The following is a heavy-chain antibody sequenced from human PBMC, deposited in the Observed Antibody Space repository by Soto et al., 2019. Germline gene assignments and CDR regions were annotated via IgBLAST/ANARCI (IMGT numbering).Heavy chain of an antibody. J-gene: IGHJ6*02. CDR1: GGSLSRSNL. Sequence: SDTLSLTCAVAGGSLSRSNLWSWIRPEPGKGLEWIGYIFSSGTTYYNPSLKSRLTMSLDTSQNQFSLKLNSVTAADTAVYFCARVPSPFDFYYAMDVWGQGTTVTVS. D-gene: IGHD3-16*01. CDR2: IFSSGTT. CDR3: ARVPSPFDFYYAMDV. V-gene: IGHV4-30-4*02.